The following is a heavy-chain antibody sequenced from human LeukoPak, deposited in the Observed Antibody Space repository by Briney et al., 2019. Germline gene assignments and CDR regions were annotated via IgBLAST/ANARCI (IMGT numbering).Heavy chain of an antibody. J-gene: IGHJ4*02. V-gene: IGHV4-39*01. CDR2: IFSGGNT. D-gene: IGHD3-9*01. Sequence: SETLSLACTVSGASISSSRSFWGWIRQPPGKGLEWIVSIFSGGNTYYNPSLNSRVSISIDTSKNQFSLRLSSVTAADTAFYFCARPQLGSSAGYVDYWGQGILVTVSS. CDR1: GASISSSRSF. CDR3: ARPQLGSSAGYVDY.